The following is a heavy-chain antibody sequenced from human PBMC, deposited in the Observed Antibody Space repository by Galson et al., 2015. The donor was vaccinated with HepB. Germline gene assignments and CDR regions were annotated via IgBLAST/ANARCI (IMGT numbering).Heavy chain of an antibody. CDR2: ISAYNGNT. J-gene: IGHJ4*02. Sequence: SVKVSCKASGYTFTSHGISWVRQAPGQGLEWMGWISAYNGNTNYAQKLQGRVTMTTDTSTSTAYMELRSLRSDDTAVYYCARVHVLYGDYVYFDYWGQGTLVTVSS. CDR3: ARVHVLYGDYVYFDY. V-gene: IGHV1-18*01. D-gene: IGHD4-17*01. CDR1: GYTFTSHG.